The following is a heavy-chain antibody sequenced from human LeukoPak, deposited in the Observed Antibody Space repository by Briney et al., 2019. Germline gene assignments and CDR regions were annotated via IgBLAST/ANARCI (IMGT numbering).Heavy chain of an antibody. CDR3: ARGGWDPYYYYMDV. CDR1: GFTFSSYW. J-gene: IGHJ6*03. Sequence: GGSLRLSCAASGFTFSSYWMSWVRQAPGKGLEWVANIKQDGSEKYYVDSVKGRFTISRDNAKNSLYLQMNSLRAEDTALYYCARGGWDPYYYYMDVWGKGTTVTVSS. CDR2: IKQDGSEK. D-gene: IGHD6-19*01. V-gene: IGHV3-7*03.